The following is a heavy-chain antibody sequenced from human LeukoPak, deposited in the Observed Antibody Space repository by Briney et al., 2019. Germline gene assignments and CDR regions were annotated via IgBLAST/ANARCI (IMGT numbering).Heavy chain of an antibody. J-gene: IGHJ4*02. CDR3: ARVPWIQLWLREYYFDY. CDR1: GGSTSSNY. CDR2: IHHSGST. D-gene: IGHD5-18*01. V-gene: IGHV4-59*01. Sequence: SETLSLTCTVSGGSTSSNYWGWIRQPPGRGLEWIGYIHHSGSTNYSPSLKSRVTISVDTSKNQFSLKLSSVTTADTAVYYCARVPWIQLWLREYYFDYWGQGTLVTVSS.